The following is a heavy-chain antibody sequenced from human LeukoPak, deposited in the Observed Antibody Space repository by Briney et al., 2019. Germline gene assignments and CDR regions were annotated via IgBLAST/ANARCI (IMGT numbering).Heavy chain of an antibody. V-gene: IGHV3-23*01. J-gene: IGHJ3*02. CDR3: AKHYYDSSGYRDAFDI. CDR1: GFTFSSYG. D-gene: IGHD3-22*01. CDR2: ISGSGGST. Sequence: GGSLRLSCAASGFTFSSYGMSWVRQAPGKGLEWVSAISGSGGSTNYADSVKGRFTISRDNSKNTLYLQMNSLRAEDTAVYYCAKHYYDSSGYRDAFDIWGQGTMVTVSS.